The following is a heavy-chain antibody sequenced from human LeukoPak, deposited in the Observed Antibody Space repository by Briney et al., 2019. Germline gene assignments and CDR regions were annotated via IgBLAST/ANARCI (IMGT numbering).Heavy chain of an antibody. Sequence: GASVKVSCKASGYTFTDYGISWVRQAPGQGLEWMGWISAYNGNTKYAQNFQARVTMTTDTSTTTVYMELRTLRSDDTAVYYCAKSNGYGLVDIWGQGTMVTVSS. D-gene: IGHD3-10*01. V-gene: IGHV1-18*01. CDR1: GYTFTDYG. CDR3: AKSNGYGLVDI. CDR2: ISAYNGNT. J-gene: IGHJ3*02.